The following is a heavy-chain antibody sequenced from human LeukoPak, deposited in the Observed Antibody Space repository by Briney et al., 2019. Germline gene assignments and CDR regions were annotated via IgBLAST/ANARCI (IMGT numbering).Heavy chain of an antibody. J-gene: IGHJ4*02. CDR2: INPNGGST. D-gene: IGHD1-26*01. CDR1: GYTFTGYD. CDR3: ARDPSGSWQWFDY. V-gene: IGHV1-46*01. Sequence: ASVKVSCKASGYTFTGYDMHWVRQAPGQGLEWMGVINPNGGSTTDAQKFQGRVTMTRDRSTSTVYMELYSLRSEDTAVYYCARDPSGSWQWFDYWGQGTLVTVSS.